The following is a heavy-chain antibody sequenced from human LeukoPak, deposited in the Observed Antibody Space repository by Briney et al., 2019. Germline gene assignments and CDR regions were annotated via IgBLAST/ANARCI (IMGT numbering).Heavy chain of an antibody. V-gene: IGHV3-23*01. CDR1: GFTFSTYP. CDR3: ATSSGWYPKYFDY. J-gene: IGHJ4*02. D-gene: IGHD6-19*01. CDR2: FSGSGGDT. Sequence: GGSLRLSCAASGFTFSTYPMSWVRQAPGQGLEWVSAFSGSGGDTYYADSVKGRFTISRDNSKNTLYLQMNGLRAEDTALYYCATSSGWYPKYFDYWGQGTLVTVSS.